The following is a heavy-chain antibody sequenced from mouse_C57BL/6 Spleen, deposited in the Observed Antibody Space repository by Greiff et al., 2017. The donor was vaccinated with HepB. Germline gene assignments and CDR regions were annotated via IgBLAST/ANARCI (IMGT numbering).Heavy chain of an antibody. D-gene: IGHD1-1*01. CDR3: AARYYYGSSYRFAY. Sequence: QVQLQQPGAELVKPGASVKLSCKASGYTFTSYWMHWVKQRPGRGLEWIGRIDPNSGGTKYNEKFKSKATLTVDKPSSPAYMQLSSLTSEDSAVYYCAARYYYGSSYRFAYWGQGTLVTVSA. CDR1: GYTFTSYW. V-gene: IGHV1-72*01. J-gene: IGHJ3*01. CDR2: IDPNSGGT.